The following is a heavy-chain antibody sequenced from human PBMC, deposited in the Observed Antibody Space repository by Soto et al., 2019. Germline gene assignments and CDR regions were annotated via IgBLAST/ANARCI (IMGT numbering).Heavy chain of an antibody. J-gene: IGHJ6*02. CDR1: GGSFSGYY. V-gene: IGHV4-34*01. CDR3: ARGRGLGYCSSTSCYYYYYYGMDV. D-gene: IGHD2-2*01. CDR2: INHSGST. Sequence: SETLSLTCAVYGGSFSGYYWSGIRQPPGKGLEWIGEINHSGSTNYNPSLKSRVTISVDTSKNQFSLKLSSVTAADTAVYYCARGRGLGYCSSTSCYYYYYYGMDVWGQGTTVTVSS.